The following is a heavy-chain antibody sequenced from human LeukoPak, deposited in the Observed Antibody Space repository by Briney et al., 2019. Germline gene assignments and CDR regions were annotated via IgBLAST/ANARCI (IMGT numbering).Heavy chain of an antibody. CDR1: GYTFTSYG. V-gene: IGHV1-18*01. CDR3: ARDFVTIFGVVSVGTNWFDT. CDR2: ISAYNGNT. J-gene: IGHJ5*02. D-gene: IGHD3-3*01. Sequence: ASVKVSCKASGYTFTSYGISWVRQPPGQGLEWMGWISAYNGNTNYAHKLQGRVTMTTDTSTSTAYMELRSLRSDDTAVYYCARDFVTIFGVVSVGTNWFDTWGEGTLVTVSS.